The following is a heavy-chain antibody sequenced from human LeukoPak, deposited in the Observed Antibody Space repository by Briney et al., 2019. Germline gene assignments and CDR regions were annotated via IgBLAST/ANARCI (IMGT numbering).Heavy chain of an antibody. CDR1: GFTLISHG. D-gene: IGHD6-25*01. V-gene: IGHV3-30*02. CDR2: LHSDGNNK. J-gene: IGHJ1*01. CDR3: ARSLSAREYFDH. Sequence: GGSLRLSCVTSGFTLISHGMHWVRQTPGKGLEWVAFLHSDGNNKYYADAVKGRFTISRDNSKNTVHLQMNSLRPEDTAVYYCARSLSAREYFDHWGQGTLVTVSS.